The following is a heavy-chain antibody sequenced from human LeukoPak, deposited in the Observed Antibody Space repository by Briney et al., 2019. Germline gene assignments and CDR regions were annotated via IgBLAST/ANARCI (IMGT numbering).Heavy chain of an antibody. V-gene: IGHV3-23*01. CDR3: AKGSYYDSSGSFYFDY. Sequence: GGSLRLSCAASGFTFSNYAMSWVRQAPGKGLEWVSGISGSGGNTYYADSVKGRFTISRDNSKNTLYVQVNSLGTEDTAAYYCAKGSYYDSSGSFYFDYWGQGTLVTVSS. J-gene: IGHJ4*02. CDR2: ISGSGGNT. D-gene: IGHD3-22*01. CDR1: GFTFSNYA.